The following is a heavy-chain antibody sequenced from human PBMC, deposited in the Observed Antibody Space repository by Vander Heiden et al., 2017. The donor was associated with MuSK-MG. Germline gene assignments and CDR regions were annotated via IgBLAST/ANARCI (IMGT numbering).Heavy chain of an antibody. CDR1: GYSISSGYY. D-gene: IGHD2-2*02. CDR3: ARHIVVVPAAIGYFDP. Sequence: QVQLQESGPGLVKPSETLSLTCAVSGYSISSGYYWGWTRQPPGKGLEWIGSIYHSGITHYNPSLKSRVTLSVNTSNNQFSLKLSSLTAADTAVYYCARHIVVVPAAIGYFDPWGQGTLVTVSS. J-gene: IGHJ5*02. CDR2: IYHSGIT. V-gene: IGHV4-38-2*01.